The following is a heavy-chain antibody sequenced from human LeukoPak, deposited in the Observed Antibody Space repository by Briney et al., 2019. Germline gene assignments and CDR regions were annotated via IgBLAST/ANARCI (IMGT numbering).Heavy chain of an antibody. CDR3: ARVPRSYYYYYMDV. Sequence: RSSETLSLTCNVSGGSISGYHWSWIRQPPGKGLEWPGYIYYSGSSNYNPSLKSRVTISADTSKNQFSLKLSSVTAADTAVYYCARVPRSYYYYYMDVWGKGTTVTVSS. J-gene: IGHJ6*03. CDR2: IYYSGSS. V-gene: IGHV4-59*01. CDR1: GGSISGYH.